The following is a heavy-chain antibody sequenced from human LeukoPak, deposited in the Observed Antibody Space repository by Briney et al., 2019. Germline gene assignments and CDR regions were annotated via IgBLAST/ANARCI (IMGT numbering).Heavy chain of an antibody. V-gene: IGHV3-23*01. CDR1: GITLSNYG. CDR3: AKRGIVIRAVIIIGFHKEAYYFDY. J-gene: IGHJ4*02. CDR2: IGERGGST. D-gene: IGHD3-10*01. Sequence: GGSLRLSCVVSGITLSNYGMSWVRQAPGQGLEWGSGIGERGGSTNYADSVKGRFIISRDTSKNTVYLQMNSLRVEDTAVYFCAKRGIVIRAVIIIGFHKEAYYFDYWGQGILVTVSS.